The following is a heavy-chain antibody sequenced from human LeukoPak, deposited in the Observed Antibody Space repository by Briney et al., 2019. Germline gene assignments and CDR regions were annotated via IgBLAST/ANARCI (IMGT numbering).Heavy chain of an antibody. J-gene: IGHJ6*02. V-gene: IGHV5-51*01. Sequence: GESLKISCKGSGYSFTSYWIGWVRQMPGKGLEWMGIIYPGDSDTRYSPSFQGQVTISADKSISTAYLQWSSLKASDTAMYYCARGTYYYDSSGYYYYDGMDVWGQGTTVTVSS. CDR3: ARGTYYYDSSGYYYYDGMDV. CDR1: GYSFTSYW. CDR2: IYPGDSDT. D-gene: IGHD3-22*01.